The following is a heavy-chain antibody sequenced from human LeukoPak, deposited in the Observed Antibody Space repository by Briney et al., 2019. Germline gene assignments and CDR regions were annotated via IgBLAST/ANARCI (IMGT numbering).Heavy chain of an antibody. D-gene: IGHD3-22*01. Sequence: PGGSLRLACAASGFTFSSYAMHWVRQAPGKGLEWVAVISYDGSNKYYADSAKGRFTISRDNAKNSLYLQMNSLRAEDTAVYYCARGTYYDSSGYPLPHFDYWGQGTLVTVSS. CDR3: ARGTYYDSSGYPLPHFDY. V-gene: IGHV3-30-3*01. CDR1: GFTFSSYA. CDR2: ISYDGSNK. J-gene: IGHJ4*02.